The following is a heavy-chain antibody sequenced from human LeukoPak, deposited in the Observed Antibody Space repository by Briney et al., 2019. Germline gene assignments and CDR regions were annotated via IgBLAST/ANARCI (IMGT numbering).Heavy chain of an antibody. CDR1: GFTFSSYA. D-gene: IGHD5-12*01. J-gene: IGHJ4*02. CDR2: ISGSGGTT. Sequence: GGSLRLSCAASGFTFSSYAMSWVRQAPGKGLEWVSGISGSGGTTYYTDSVKGRFTLSRDNSKNTLYLQMNSLRAEDTALYYCATDGYSGYGYFDYWGQGTLVTVSS. V-gene: IGHV3-23*01. CDR3: ATDGYSGYGYFDY.